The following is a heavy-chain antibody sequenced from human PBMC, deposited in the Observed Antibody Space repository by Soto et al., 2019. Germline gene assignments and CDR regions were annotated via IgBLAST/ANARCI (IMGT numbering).Heavy chain of an antibody. J-gene: IGHJ4*02. CDR1: GGSISSGGYY. Sequence: QVQLQESGPGLVKPSQTLSLTCTVSGGSISSGGYYWSWIRQHPGKGLEWIGYIYYSGSTYYNPSLKSRVTISVDTSKNHFSLKLSSVTAADKAVYYCARGRSSTSPYPIGYWGQGTLVTVSS. D-gene: IGHD2-2*01. V-gene: IGHV4-31*03. CDR3: ARGRSSTSPYPIGY. CDR2: IYYSGST.